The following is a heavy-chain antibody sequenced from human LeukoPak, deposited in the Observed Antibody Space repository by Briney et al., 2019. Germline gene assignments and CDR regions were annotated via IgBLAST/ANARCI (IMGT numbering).Heavy chain of an antibody. Sequence: SETLSLTCTVSGDSISDNTYYWAWIRQPPGKGLEWIGSIYYRGSTYHNPSLQSRVTISVDTSNNQFSLKLSSVTAADTAVYYCARQGVFGSGTYYWFDPWGQGTLVTVSS. D-gene: IGHD3-10*01. CDR2: IYYRGST. J-gene: IGHJ5*02. V-gene: IGHV4-39*01. CDR3: ARQGVFGSGTYYWFDP. CDR1: GDSISDNTYY.